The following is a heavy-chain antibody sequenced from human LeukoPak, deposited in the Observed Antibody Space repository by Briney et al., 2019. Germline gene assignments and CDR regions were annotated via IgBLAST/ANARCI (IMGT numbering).Heavy chain of an antibody. V-gene: IGHV3-30-3*01. CDR2: ISYDGSNK. CDR3: ARASITMIVVVLIDY. J-gene: IGHJ4*02. D-gene: IGHD3-22*01. CDR1: GFTFSSYA. Sequence: GGSLRLSCAASGFTFSSYAMHWVRQAPGKGLEWVVVISYDGSNKYYADSVKGRFTISRDNSKNTLYLQMNSLRAEDTAVYYCARASITMIVVVLIDYWGRGTLVTVSS.